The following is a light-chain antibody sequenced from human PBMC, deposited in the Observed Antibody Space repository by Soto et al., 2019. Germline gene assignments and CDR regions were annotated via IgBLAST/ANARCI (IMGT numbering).Light chain of an antibody. CDR3: QQYGNSKLK. J-gene: IGKJ4*02. Sequence: EIVLTQSPATLSLSPGDRATLSCRASQSVRSDYFAWYQQKPGQAPRVIIFGVSTRATAIPDRFSGSGSGTDFTLTISRLEPEDFALYYCQQYGNSKLKCGGGTKVDIK. CDR2: GVS. CDR1: QSVRSDY. V-gene: IGKV3-20*01.